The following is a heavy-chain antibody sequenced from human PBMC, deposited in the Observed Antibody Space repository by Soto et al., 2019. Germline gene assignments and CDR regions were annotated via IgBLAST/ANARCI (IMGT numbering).Heavy chain of an antibody. CDR2: MNPNSGNT. J-gene: IGHJ6*03. Sequence: ASVKVSCKASGYTFTSYDINWVRQATGQGLEWMGWMNPNSGNTGYAQKFQGRVTMTRNTSISTAYMELSSLRSEDTAVYYCARVGCSGGSCYYYYRDVWGKGTTVTVSS. D-gene: IGHD2-15*01. CDR3: ARVGCSGGSCYYYYRDV. V-gene: IGHV1-8*01. CDR1: GYTFTSYD.